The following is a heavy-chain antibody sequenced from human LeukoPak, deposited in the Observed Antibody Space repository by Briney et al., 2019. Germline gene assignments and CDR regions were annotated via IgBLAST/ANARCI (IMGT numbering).Heavy chain of an antibody. CDR3: ARDHDYGGNVVRLYCYYGMDV. D-gene: IGHD4-23*01. V-gene: IGHV3-7*03. J-gene: IGHJ6*02. CDR2: IKQDGGEK. Sequence: TGGSLRLSCAASGFTFSSYWMSWVRQAPGKGLEWVANIKQDGGEKYYVDSVKGRFTISRDNAKNSLYLQMNSLRAEDTAVYYCARDHDYGGNVVRLYCYYGMDVWGQGTTVTVSS. CDR1: GFTFSSYW.